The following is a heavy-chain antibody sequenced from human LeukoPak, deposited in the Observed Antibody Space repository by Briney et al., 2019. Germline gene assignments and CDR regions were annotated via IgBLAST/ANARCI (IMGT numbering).Heavy chain of an antibody. D-gene: IGHD6-19*01. CDR1: GFTFSSYW. J-gene: IGHJ4*02. CDR2: INSDGSST. V-gene: IGHV3-74*01. CDR3: ARGGYSSGWYLYDY. Sequence: GGSLRLSRAASGFTFSSYWMHWVRQAPGKGLVWVSRINSDGSSTSYADSVKGRFTISRDNAKNTLYLQMNSLRAEDTAVYYCARGGYSSGWYLYDYWGQGTLVTVSS.